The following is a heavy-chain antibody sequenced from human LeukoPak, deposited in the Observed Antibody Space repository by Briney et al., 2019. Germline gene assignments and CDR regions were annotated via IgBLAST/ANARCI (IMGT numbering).Heavy chain of an antibody. Sequence: GGSLRLSCAASGFTFSDYYMSWIRQAPGKGLEWVSYISSSGSTIYYADSVKGRFTISRDNAKNSLYLQMNSLRAEDTAVYYCARESYVVGVVVPAAKEGVGPTPSTENWFDPWGQGTLVTVSS. D-gene: IGHD2-2*01. CDR3: ARESYVVGVVVPAAKEGVGPTPSTENWFDP. CDR1: GFTFSDYY. J-gene: IGHJ5*02. V-gene: IGHV3-11*04. CDR2: ISSSGSTI.